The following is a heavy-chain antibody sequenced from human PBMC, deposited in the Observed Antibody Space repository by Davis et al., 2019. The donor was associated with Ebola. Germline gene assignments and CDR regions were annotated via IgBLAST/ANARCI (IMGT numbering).Heavy chain of an antibody. Sequence: GESLKISCKASGYTFTNFWIGWVRQMPGKGLEWMGIIYPGDSDTRYSPSFQGQVTISVDKSITTAYLQWSSLKASDTAMYYCVRSGYYIDHWGQGTLVTVSS. J-gene: IGHJ4*02. CDR3: VRSGYYIDH. CDR2: IYPGDSDT. V-gene: IGHV5-51*01. CDR1: GYTFTNFW. D-gene: IGHD3-22*01.